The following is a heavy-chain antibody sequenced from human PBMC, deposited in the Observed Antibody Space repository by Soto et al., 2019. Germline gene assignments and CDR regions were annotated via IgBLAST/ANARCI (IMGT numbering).Heavy chain of an antibody. CDR3: ARGQEGVVATH. J-gene: IGHJ4*02. D-gene: IGHD5-12*01. CDR2: IKDGGYT. V-gene: IGHV4-34*01. Sequence: QVQLQQWGAGLLKPSETLCLSCAVNGGSLSGYYWSWIRQPPGKGLEWIGEIKDGGYTNYSPSLKSRATISSDTSNNQFSLRLNSVTAADTGVYYCARGQEGVVATHWDQVALVTVSS. CDR1: GGSLSGYY.